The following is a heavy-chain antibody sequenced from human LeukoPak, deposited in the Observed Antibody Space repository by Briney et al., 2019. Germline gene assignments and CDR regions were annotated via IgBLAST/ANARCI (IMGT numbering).Heavy chain of an antibody. D-gene: IGHD3-3*01. V-gene: IGHV4-59*01. Sequence: SETLSLTCTVSGGSTSSYYWSWIRQPPGKGLEWIGYIYYSGSTNYNPSLKSRVTISVDTSKNQFSLKLSSVTAADTAVYYCARVAYDFWSGHHDYWGQGTLVTVSS. CDR3: ARVAYDFWSGHHDY. CDR2: IYYSGST. CDR1: GGSTSSYY. J-gene: IGHJ4*02.